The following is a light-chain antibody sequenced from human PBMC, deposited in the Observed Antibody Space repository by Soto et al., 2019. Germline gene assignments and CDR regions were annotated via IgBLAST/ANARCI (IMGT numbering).Light chain of an antibody. Sequence: QSVLTQPASVSGSPGQSITISCSGTSSDVGAFNYVSWYQHHPGKAPKLLIYEVTNRPSGVSNRFSGSKSGNTASLTISGLHAEDEADYYCSSYTSLSTLVFGTETKVTVL. CDR2: EVT. CDR1: SSDVGAFNY. J-gene: IGLJ1*01. V-gene: IGLV2-14*01. CDR3: SSYTSLSTLV.